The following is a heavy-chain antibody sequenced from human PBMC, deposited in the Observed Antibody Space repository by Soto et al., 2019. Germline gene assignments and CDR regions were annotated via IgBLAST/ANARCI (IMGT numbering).Heavy chain of an antibody. CDR3: AKASGRWLQLHAL. V-gene: IGHV3-30*18. Sequence: GGSLRLSCAASGFTFSSYGMHWVRQAPGKGLEWVAVISYDGSNKYYADSVKGRFTISRDNSKNTLYLQMNSLRAEDTAVYYCAKASGRWLQLHALWGQGTLVTVSS. D-gene: IGHD5-12*01. CDR1: GFTFSSYG. CDR2: ISYDGSNK. J-gene: IGHJ4*02.